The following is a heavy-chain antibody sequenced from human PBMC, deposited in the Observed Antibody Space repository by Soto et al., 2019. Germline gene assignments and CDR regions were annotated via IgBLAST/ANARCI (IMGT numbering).Heavy chain of an antibody. V-gene: IGHV3-64D*06. CDR2: ISSNGGST. D-gene: IGHD2-15*01. CDR1: GFTFSSYA. J-gene: IGHJ4*02. Sequence: PGGSLRLSCSASGFTFSSYAMHWVRQAPGKGLEYVSAISSNGGSTYYADSVKGRFTISRDNSKNTLYLQMSSLRAEDTAVYYCVKRLGYCSGGSCYKGIFDYWDQGTQVTVSS. CDR3: VKRLGYCSGGSCYKGIFDY.